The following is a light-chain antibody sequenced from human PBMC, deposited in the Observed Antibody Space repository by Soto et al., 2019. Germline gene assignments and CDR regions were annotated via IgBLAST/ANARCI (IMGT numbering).Light chain of an antibody. CDR2: GAS. Sequence: EIVMTQSPATLSVSPGERATLSCRASQSVSSNLAWYQQKPGQAPRLLIYGASTRATVIPARFSGSGSGTEFILTISSLQSEDFAVYYCQQYNNWRTFGQGTKLEIK. J-gene: IGKJ2*01. V-gene: IGKV3-15*01. CDR3: QQYNNWRT. CDR1: QSVSSN.